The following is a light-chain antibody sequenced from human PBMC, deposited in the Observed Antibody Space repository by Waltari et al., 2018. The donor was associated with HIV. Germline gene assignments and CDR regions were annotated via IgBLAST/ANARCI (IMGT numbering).Light chain of an antibody. Sequence: EIVLTQSPGTLSLSPGEGPTLTCRASQTVNTYYLAWYQQKPGQAPRLLIYAANSRATGIPDRFSGSGSRTDFTLTINRLEPEDFAVYYCQQYGSSLTWTFGQGTKVELK. CDR1: QTVNTYY. CDR3: QQYGSSLTWT. CDR2: AAN. V-gene: IGKV3-20*01. J-gene: IGKJ1*01.